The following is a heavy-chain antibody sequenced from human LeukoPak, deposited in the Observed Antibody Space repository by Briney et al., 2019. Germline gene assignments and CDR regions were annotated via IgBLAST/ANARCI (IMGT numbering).Heavy chain of an antibody. Sequence: GESLKISCKGSGYSFTSYWIGWVRQMPGKDLEWMGIIYPGDSDTRYSPSFQGQVTISADKSISTAYLQWSSLKASDTAMYYCARLGPSHYYYYYGTDVWGQGTTVTVSS. V-gene: IGHV5-51*01. CDR3: ARLGPSHYYYYYGTDV. CDR1: GYSFTSYW. CDR2: IYPGDSDT. D-gene: IGHD7-27*01. J-gene: IGHJ6*02.